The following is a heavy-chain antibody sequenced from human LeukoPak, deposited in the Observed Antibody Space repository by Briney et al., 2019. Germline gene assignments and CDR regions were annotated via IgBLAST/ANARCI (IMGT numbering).Heavy chain of an antibody. CDR3: ARNTAMVTGGIYFDY. CDR1: GYTFTSYG. CDR2: ISAYNGNT. Sequence: GSVKVSCKASGYTFTSYGISWVRQAPGQGLEWMGWISAYNGNTNYAQKLQGRVTMTTDTSTSTAYMELRSLRSDDTAVYYCARNTAMVTGGIYFDYWGQGTLVTVSS. D-gene: IGHD5-18*01. J-gene: IGHJ4*02. V-gene: IGHV1-18*01.